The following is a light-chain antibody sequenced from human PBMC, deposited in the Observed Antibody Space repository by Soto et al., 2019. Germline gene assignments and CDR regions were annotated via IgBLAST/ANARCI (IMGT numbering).Light chain of an antibody. V-gene: IGLV2-11*01. CDR2: DVS. CDR1: SSDVGAYNY. J-gene: IGLJ1*01. CDR3: CSYAGSYTWV. Sequence: QSALTQPASVSGSPGQSITISCTGTSSDVGAYNYVSWYRQHPGKAPKLMIYDVSKRPSGVPDRFSGSKSGNTASLTISGLQAEDEADYYCCSYAGSYTWVFVTGTKVTVL.